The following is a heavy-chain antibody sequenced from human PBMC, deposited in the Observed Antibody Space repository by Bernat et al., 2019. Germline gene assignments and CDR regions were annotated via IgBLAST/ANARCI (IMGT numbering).Heavy chain of an antibody. Sequence: QVQLQESGPGLVKPSETLSLTCTVSGGSISSYYWSWIRQPPGKGLEWIGYIYYSGSTNYNPSLKSRVTISVDTSKNQFSLKLSSVTAADTAVYYCARHGGGTIFGVVIAPEDYYYMDVWGKGTTVTVSS. J-gene: IGHJ6*03. CDR3: ARHGGGTIFGVVIAPEDYYYMDV. CDR2: IYYSGST. V-gene: IGHV4-59*08. D-gene: IGHD3-3*01. CDR1: GGSISSYY.